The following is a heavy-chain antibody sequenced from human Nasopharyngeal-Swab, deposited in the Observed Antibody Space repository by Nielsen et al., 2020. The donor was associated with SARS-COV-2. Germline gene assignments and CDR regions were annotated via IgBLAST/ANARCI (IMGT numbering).Heavy chain of an antibody. CDR2: IIPIFGTA. D-gene: IGHD3-10*01. V-gene: IGHV1-69*01. J-gene: IGHJ5*02. CDR3: ALITMVRGVTAGQLAP. Sequence: WVRQAPGQGLEWMGGIIPIFGTANYAQKFQGRVTITADESTSTAYMELSSLRSEDTAVYYCALITMVRGVTAGQLAPWGQGTLVTVSS.